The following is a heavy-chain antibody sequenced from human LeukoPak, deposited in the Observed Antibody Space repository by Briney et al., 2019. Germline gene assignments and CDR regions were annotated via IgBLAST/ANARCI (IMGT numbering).Heavy chain of an antibody. D-gene: IGHD3-22*01. CDR1: GYIFTSSY. CDR2: IIPIFGTA. Sequence: GASVKVSCKASGYIFTSSYIHWVRQAPGQGLEWMGGIIPIFGTANYAQKFQGRVTMTRNTSISTAYMELSSLRSEDTAVYYCVRVAYRGTMIVGYWGQGTLVTVSS. CDR3: VRVAYRGTMIVGY. V-gene: IGHV1-8*02. J-gene: IGHJ4*02.